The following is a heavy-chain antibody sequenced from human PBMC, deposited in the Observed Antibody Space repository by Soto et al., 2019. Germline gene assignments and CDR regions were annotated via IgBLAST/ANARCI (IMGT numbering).Heavy chain of an antibody. D-gene: IGHD5-18*01. CDR3: ARNPDTAMAVYGMDV. CDR2: IIPIFGTA. Sequence: QVQLVQSGAEVKKPGSSVKVSCKASGGTFCSYAISWVRQAHGQGLEWMGGIIPIFGTANYAQKFQGRVTTTADESTSTAYMELSSLRSEDTAVYYCARNPDTAMAVYGMDVWGQGTTVTVSS. V-gene: IGHV1-69*01. CDR1: GGTFCSYA. J-gene: IGHJ6*02.